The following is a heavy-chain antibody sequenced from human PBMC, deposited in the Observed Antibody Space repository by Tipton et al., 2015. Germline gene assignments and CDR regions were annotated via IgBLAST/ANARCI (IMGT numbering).Heavy chain of an antibody. CDR2: IYYSGGTS. CDR3: ARDRGYYDDSGYFPGAFDI. V-gene: IGHV4-61*01. D-gene: IGHD3-22*01. CDR1: GGSVNNYNYY. Sequence: TLSLTCTVSGGSVNNYNYYWSWIRQPPGKGLEWIGFIYYSGGTSNYNPSLKSRVTISLDTSKNQFSLRLTSVTTADTAVYYCARDRGYYDDSGYFPGAFDIWGQGTVVSVSS. J-gene: IGHJ3*02.